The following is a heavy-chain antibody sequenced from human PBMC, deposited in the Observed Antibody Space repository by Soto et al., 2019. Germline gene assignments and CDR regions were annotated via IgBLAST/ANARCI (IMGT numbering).Heavy chain of an antibody. Sequence: QVQLQESGPGLVKPSQTLSLTCTVSGGSISSGGYYWSWIRQHPGKGLEWIGYPYYRGSTYYNPSLKSRVTISVDTSKNQVSLKLSSVTAADTAVYYCARDSSYQPPGLGYWGQGTLVTVSS. V-gene: IGHV4-31*03. CDR2: PYYRGST. CDR3: ARDSSYQPPGLGY. J-gene: IGHJ4*02. D-gene: IGHD2-2*01. CDR1: GGSISSGGYY.